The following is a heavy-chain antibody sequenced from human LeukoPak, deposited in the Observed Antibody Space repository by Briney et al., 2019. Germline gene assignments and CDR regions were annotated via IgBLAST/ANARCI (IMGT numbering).Heavy chain of an antibody. CDR2: IYYSGST. CDR3: ARVDGRDGYSPFDY. J-gene: IGHJ4*02. D-gene: IGHD5-24*01. V-gene: IGHV4-30-4*08. CDR1: GGSISSGDYY. Sequence: SETLSLTCNVSGGSISSGDYYWSWIRQPPGKGLEWIGYIYYSGSTYYNPSLKSRVTISVDTSKNQFSLKLSSVTAADTAVYYCARVDGRDGYSPFDYWGQGTLVTVSS.